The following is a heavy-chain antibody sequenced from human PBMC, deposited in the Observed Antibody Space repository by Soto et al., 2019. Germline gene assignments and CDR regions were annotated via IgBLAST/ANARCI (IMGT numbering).Heavy chain of an antibody. CDR2: ISGSGSTI. CDR3: AKVFYYYDSSGYSYFDY. J-gene: IGHJ4*02. Sequence: GGSLRLSCAASGFTFSSYAVSWVRQAPGKGPEGISSISGSGSTIYYADSVKGRFTISRDNSKNTLYLQMSSLRAEDTAVYYCAKVFYYYDSSGYSYFDYWGQGTLVTVSS. CDR1: GFTFSSYA. D-gene: IGHD3-22*01. V-gene: IGHV3-23*01.